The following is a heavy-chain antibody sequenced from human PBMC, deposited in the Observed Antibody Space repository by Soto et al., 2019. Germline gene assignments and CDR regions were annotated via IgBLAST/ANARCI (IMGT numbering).Heavy chain of an antibody. V-gene: IGHV4-31*01. CDR2: IYHSGSS. CDR3: ARVLPYYFGSGNTRESYYFDY. D-gene: IGHD3-10*01. CDR1: GDSISSCDHY. J-gene: IGHJ4*02. Sequence: QVQLQESGPGLVKPSQTLSLTCTVSGDSISSCDHYWSWIRQHPGKGLEWIGYIYHSGSSYYNPSLKSLLINSIDKSKNQVSLKLSCVAAADTAVHYCARVLPYYFGSGNTRESYYFDYWGQGTLVTVSS.